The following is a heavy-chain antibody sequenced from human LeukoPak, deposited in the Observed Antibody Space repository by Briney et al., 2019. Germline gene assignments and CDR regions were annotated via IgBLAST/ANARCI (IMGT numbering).Heavy chain of an antibody. CDR1: GFTFSSYA. V-gene: IGHV3-23*01. CDR2: ISGSGGST. Sequence: PGGSLRLSCGASGFTFSSYAMSWVRQAPGKGLEWVSAISGSGGSTYYADSVKGRFTISRDNSKNTLYLQMNSLRAEDTAVYYCAKSRQGGVPAAMRIFDYWGQGTLVTVSS. J-gene: IGHJ4*02. CDR3: AKSRQGGVPAAMRIFDY. D-gene: IGHD2-2*01.